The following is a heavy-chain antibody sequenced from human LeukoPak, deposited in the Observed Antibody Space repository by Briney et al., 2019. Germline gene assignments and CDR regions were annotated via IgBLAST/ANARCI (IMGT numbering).Heavy chain of an antibody. D-gene: IGHD2-21*02. J-gene: IGHJ4*02. CDR2: ISPSGDIT. CDR1: GFIFSSHG. V-gene: IGHV3-23*01. Sequence: GGTLRLSCAASGFIFSSHGMNWVRQAPGKGLEWVSGISPSGDITYYADSVKGRFTISRDNAKNSLYLQMNSVRAEDTAVYYCAREMRVVVTAYLDYWGQGTLVTVSS. CDR3: AREMRVVVTAYLDY.